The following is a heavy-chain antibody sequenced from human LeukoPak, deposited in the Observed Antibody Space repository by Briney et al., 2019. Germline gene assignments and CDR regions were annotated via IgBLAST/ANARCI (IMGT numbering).Heavy chain of an antibody. CDR3: ARASNLRYRSALAFDI. Sequence: GASVKVSCKASGYTFTGYYMHWVRQAPGQGLEWMGWINPNSGGTNYAQKFQGRVTMTRNTSISTAYMELSSLRSEDTAVYYCARASNLRYRSALAFDIWGQGTMVTVSS. V-gene: IGHV1-2*02. J-gene: IGHJ3*02. CDR2: INPNSGGT. D-gene: IGHD2-2*02. CDR1: GYTFTGYY.